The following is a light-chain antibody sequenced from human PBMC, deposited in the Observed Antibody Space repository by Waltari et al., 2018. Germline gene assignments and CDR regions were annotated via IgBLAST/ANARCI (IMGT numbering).Light chain of an antibody. CDR1: QSVSSN. J-gene: IGKJ5*01. CDR3: QQVNSYPIT. CDR2: GAS. Sequence: EIVMTQSPATLSVSPGERATLSCRASQSVSSNLAWYQQKPGQAPRLLIYGASTRATGIPARFSGSGSGTEFTLTISSLQSEDFAVYYCQQVNSYPITFGQGTRLDNK. V-gene: IGKV3-15*01.